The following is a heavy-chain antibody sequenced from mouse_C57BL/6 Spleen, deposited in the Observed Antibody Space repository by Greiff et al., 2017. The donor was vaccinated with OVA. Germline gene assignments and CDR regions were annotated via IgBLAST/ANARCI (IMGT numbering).Heavy chain of an antibody. J-gene: IGHJ2*01. D-gene: IGHD2-3*01. CDR1: GFSLTSYA. CDR2: IWTGGGT. V-gene: IGHV2-9-1*01. CDR3: ARNPIYDGYYGYFDY. Sequence: VQLVESGPGLVAPSQSLSITCTVSGFSLTSYAISWVRQPPGKGLEWLGVIWTGGGTNYNSALKSRLSISKDNSKSQVFLKMNSLQTDDTARYYCARNPIYDGYYGYFDYWGQGTTLTVSS.